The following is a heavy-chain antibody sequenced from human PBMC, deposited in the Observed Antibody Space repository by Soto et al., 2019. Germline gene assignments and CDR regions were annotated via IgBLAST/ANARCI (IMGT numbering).Heavy chain of an antibody. CDR1: GYRFTSYW. CDR3: ASQEMATKNVDAFDI. V-gene: IGHV5-51*01. Sequence: PGESLKISSKGSGYRFTSYWIGWVRQMPGKGLERMGIIYPGDSDTRYSPSFQGQVTISADKSISTAYLQWSSLKASDTAMYYCASQEMATKNVDAFDIWGQGTMVTVSS. CDR2: IYPGDSDT. J-gene: IGHJ3*02. D-gene: IGHD5-12*01.